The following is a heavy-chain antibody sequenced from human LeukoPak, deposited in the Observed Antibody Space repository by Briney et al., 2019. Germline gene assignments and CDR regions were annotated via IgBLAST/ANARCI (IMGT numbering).Heavy chain of an antibody. Sequence: KSGGSLRLSCAASGFTFSTYGMIWVRQAPGKGPEWVSSISSISTYTHYADAVKGRFTISRDNTKNSLYLQMNSLRAEDTAVYYCARTHIPQYGFWTASIWGQGTLVAVSS. D-gene: IGHD3/OR15-3a*01. V-gene: IGHV3-21*01. J-gene: IGHJ4*02. CDR1: GFTFSTYG. CDR2: ISSISTYT. CDR3: ARTHIPQYGFWTASI.